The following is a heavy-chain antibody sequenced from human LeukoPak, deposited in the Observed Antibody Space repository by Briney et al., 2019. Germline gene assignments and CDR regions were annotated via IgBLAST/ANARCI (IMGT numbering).Heavy chain of an antibody. J-gene: IGHJ4*01. D-gene: IGHD3-22*01. CDR3: ARHRDYYDT. CDR1: GASINNNF. Sequence: SETLSLTCTVSGASINNNFWTWIRQPPGKGLEWIGYIYSSGSANYNPSLKSRVIISGDTSKNQISLNLTSVTDADTAVYFCARHRDYYDTWGHGTLVTVSS. V-gene: IGHV4-59*08. CDR2: IYSSGSA.